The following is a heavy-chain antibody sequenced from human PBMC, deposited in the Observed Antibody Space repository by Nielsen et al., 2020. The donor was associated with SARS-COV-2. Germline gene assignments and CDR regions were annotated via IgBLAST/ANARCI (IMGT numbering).Heavy chain of an antibody. CDR1: GFIFSTYW. CDR3: ARDQYGDYALGYYYGMDV. J-gene: IGHJ6*02. D-gene: IGHD4-17*01. Sequence: GESLKISCAASGFIFSTYWMHWVRQAPGKGLVWVSRINGDGSSTSYADSVKGRFTISRDNAKYTLYLQMNSLRAEDTAIYYCARDQYGDYALGYYYGMDVWGQGTTVTVSS. CDR2: INGDGSST. V-gene: IGHV3-74*01.